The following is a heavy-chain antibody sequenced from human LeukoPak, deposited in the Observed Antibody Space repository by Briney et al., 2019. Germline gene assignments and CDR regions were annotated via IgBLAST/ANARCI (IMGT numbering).Heavy chain of an antibody. CDR1: GFTFTKYW. CDR2: IKQDGSDK. V-gene: IGHV3-7*01. Sequence: GGSLRLSCAASGFTFTKYWMTWVRQAPGRGLEWVGNIKQDGSDKNYMDSVKGRFTISRDNTKNSVYLQMSSLRAEDTAVYYCARRPDYWGQGTLITVSS. CDR3: ARRPDY. J-gene: IGHJ4*02.